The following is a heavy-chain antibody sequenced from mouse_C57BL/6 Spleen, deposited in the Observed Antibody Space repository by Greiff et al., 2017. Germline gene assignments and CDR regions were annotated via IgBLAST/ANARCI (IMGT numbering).Heavy chain of an antibody. CDR2: ISYDGSN. CDR3: ARAGLGGYYFDY. D-gene: IGHD4-1*01. V-gene: IGHV3-6*01. Sequence: EVKLVESGPGLVKPSQSLSLTCSVTGYSITSGYYWNWIRQFPGNKLEWMGYISYDGSNNYNPSLKNRISITRDTSKNQFFLKLNSVTTEDTATYYCARAGLGGYYFDYWGQGTTLTVSS. J-gene: IGHJ2*01. CDR1: GYSITSGYY.